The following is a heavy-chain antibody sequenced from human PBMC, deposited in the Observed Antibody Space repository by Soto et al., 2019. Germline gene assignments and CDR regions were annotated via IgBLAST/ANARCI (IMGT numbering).Heavy chain of an antibody. V-gene: IGHV4-59*01. Sequence: QVQLQESGPGLVKPSETLSLTCTVSGGTISRYYWSWIRQPPGKRLEWIGYMYNTGSTVYNPSFKSRVTISVDTSKNPFSLKLNSVTAADMAVYYCARDLWGYCGTDCYPLDVWGQGTTVTVSS. CDR3: ARDLWGYCGTDCYPLDV. CDR2: MYNTGST. CDR1: GGTISRYY. J-gene: IGHJ6*02. D-gene: IGHD2-21*02.